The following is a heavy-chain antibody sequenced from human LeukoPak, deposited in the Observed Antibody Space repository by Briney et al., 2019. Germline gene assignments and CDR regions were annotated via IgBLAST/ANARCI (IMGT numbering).Heavy chain of an antibody. D-gene: IGHD3-10*02. J-gene: IGHJ6*03. CDR3: AKAQSKAVPNYYYMDV. CDR1: GFTFSSYG. V-gene: IGHV3-30*18. CDR2: ISYDGSNR. Sequence: SGGSLRLSCAASGFTFSSYGMHWVRQAPGKGLEWVAVISYDGSNRYYADSVKGRFTISRDNSKNTLYLQMNSLGAEDTAVYYCAKAQSKAVPNYYYMDVWGKGTTVTVSS.